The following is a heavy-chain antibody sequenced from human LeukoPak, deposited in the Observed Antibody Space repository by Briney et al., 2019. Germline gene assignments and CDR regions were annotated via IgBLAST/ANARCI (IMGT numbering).Heavy chain of an antibody. Sequence: GGSLRLSCAASGFTFSNAWMNWVRQAPGKGLEWVSYISSSGNTIFYADSVKGRFTISRDDAENSLYLQMNSLRVEDTAVYYCGRVALDTSMIHYWGQGTLVTVSS. J-gene: IGHJ4*02. CDR3: GRVALDTSMIHY. V-gene: IGHV3-48*04. CDR1: GFTFSNAW. CDR2: ISSSGNTI. D-gene: IGHD5-18*01.